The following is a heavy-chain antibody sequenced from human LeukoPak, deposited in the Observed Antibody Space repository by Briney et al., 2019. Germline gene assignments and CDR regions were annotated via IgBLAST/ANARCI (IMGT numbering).Heavy chain of an antibody. D-gene: IGHD4-23*01. J-gene: IGHJ6*02. V-gene: IGHV4-34*01. Sequence: SETLSLTCAVYGGSFSGYYWSWIRQPPGKGLEWIGEINHSGSTNYNPSLKSRVTISVDTSKNQSSLKLSSVTAADTAVYYCASTTVVTLDVWGQGTTVTVSS. CDR2: INHSGST. CDR3: ASTTVVTLDV. CDR1: GGSFSGYY.